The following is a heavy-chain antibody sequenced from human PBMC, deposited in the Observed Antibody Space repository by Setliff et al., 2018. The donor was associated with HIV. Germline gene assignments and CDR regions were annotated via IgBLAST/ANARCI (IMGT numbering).Heavy chain of an antibody. CDR1: GFTVSSNY. CDR2: IYSGGST. CDR3: AREPWDYYASGSYRD. J-gene: IGHJ4*02. D-gene: IGHD3-10*01. Sequence: GSLRLSCAASGFTVSSNYMSWVRQAPGKGLEWVSVIYSGGSTDYADSVKGRFTISRDNSKNTVYLQMNSLRAEDTAVYYCAREPWDYYASGSYRDWGQGTLVTVSS. V-gene: IGHV3-66*01.